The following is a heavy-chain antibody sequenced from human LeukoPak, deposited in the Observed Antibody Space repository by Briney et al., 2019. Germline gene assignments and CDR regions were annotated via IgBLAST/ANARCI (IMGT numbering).Heavy chain of an antibody. D-gene: IGHD6-13*01. CDR2: ISSSSYI. CDR1: GFTFSSYS. Sequence: GGSLRLSCAASGFTFSSYSMNWVRQAPGKGLEWVSSISSSSYIYYADSVKGRFTISRDNAKNSLYLQMNSLRAEDTAVYYCARTYSSSWYMDVWGKGTTVTVSS. J-gene: IGHJ6*03. CDR3: ARTYSSSWYMDV. V-gene: IGHV3-21*01.